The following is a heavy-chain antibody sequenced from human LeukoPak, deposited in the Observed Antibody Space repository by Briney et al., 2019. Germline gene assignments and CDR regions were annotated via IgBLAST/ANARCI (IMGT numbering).Heavy chain of an antibody. CDR2: IWYGGSNK. Sequence: GRSLRLSCAASGFSFSTYGMHWVRQAPGRGLEWVAVIWYGGSNKYYADSVKGRFTISRDNSKNTLYLQMNSLRAEDTAVYYCAKQLLRIAAAAAFDYWGQGTLVTVSS. J-gene: IGHJ4*02. V-gene: IGHV3-33*06. CDR1: GFSFSTYG. CDR3: AKQLLRIAAAAAFDY. D-gene: IGHD6-13*01.